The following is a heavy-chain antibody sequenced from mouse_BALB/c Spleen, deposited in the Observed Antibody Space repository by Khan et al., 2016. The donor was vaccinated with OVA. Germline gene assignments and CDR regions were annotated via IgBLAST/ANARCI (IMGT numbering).Heavy chain of an antibody. CDR2: IYPSDGYT. D-gene: IGHD1-1*01. CDR3: TRHGSSYDAMDY. V-gene: IGHV1-69*02. CDR1: GYTFTNYF. Sequence: QVRLQQSGAELVRPGASVKLSCKASGYTFTNYFINWVKQRPGQGLEWIGNIYPSDGYTTYNQKFKDTATLTVDKSSSTAYMHLSSPTSDDSAVDYCTRHGSSYDAMDYWGQGTSVTVSS. J-gene: IGHJ4*01.